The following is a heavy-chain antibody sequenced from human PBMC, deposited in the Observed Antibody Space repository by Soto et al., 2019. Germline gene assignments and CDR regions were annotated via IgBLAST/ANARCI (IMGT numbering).Heavy chain of an antibody. Sequence: EVQLVESGGGVVRPGGSLRLSCAASGFTFDDYGMSWVRQAPGKGLEWVSAINWNGDSTGYTDSVKGRFTISRDNAKNSLYLQMNSLRVEDTAFYPCAREEIVRGLSWYLDSWGQGTLVTVSS. V-gene: IGHV3-20*01. CDR1: GFTFDDYG. D-gene: IGHD6-13*01. CDR2: INWNGDST. J-gene: IGHJ4*02. CDR3: AREEIVRGLSWYLDS.